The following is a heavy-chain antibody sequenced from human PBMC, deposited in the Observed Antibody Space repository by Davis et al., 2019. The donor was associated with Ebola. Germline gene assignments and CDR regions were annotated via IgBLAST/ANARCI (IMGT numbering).Heavy chain of an antibody. CDR1: GFTFSSYW. V-gene: IGHV3-7*03. CDR3: AKRATVKVAGANYYNAMDV. Sequence: PGGSLRLSCVGSGFTFSSYWMSWVRQAPGKGPEWVANIKQDGGETYYADSVKGRFTISRDNAKNSLYLQMNSLRADDTAVFYCAKRATVKVAGANYYNAMDVWGKGTTVTVSS. CDR2: IKQDGGET. D-gene: IGHD6-19*01. J-gene: IGHJ6*04.